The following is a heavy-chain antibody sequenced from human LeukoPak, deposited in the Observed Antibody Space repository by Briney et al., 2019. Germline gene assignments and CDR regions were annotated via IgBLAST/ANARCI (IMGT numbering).Heavy chain of an antibody. CDR2: ISGGDDST. CDR1: GFTFSSYA. V-gene: IGHV3-23*01. CDR3: AKNAGGSGYNPFDY. D-gene: IGHD5-24*01. Sequence: GGSLRLSCAASGFTFSSYAMSWVRQAPGKGLEWVSAISGGDDSTYYADSVKGRFTISRDNSKNTLYLQMNSLRAEDTAVYYCAKNAGGSGYNPFDYWGQGTLVTVSS. J-gene: IGHJ4*02.